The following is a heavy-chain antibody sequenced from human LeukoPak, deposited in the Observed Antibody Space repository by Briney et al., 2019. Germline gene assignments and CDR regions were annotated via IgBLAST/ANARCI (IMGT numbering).Heavy chain of an antibody. J-gene: IGHJ4*02. CDR3: ARVSTMVRGVTRYYFDY. V-gene: IGHV1-2*02. CDR2: INPNSGGT. D-gene: IGHD3-10*01. CDR1: GYTFTGYY. Sequence: ASVKVSCKASGYTFTGYYMHWVRQAPGQGLEWMGWINPNSGGTNYAQKFQGRVTMTRDTSISTAYMELSRLRSDDTAVYYCARVSTMVRGVTRYYFDYWGQGTLVTVSS.